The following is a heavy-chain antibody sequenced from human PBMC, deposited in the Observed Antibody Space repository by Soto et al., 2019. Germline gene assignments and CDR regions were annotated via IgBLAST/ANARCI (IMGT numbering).Heavy chain of an antibody. V-gene: IGHV3-74*01. D-gene: IGHD3-3*01. CDR3: ARVSTYDFWSGYYRY. Sequence: PGGSLRLSCAASGFTFSSYWMHWVRQAPGKGLVWVSRINSDGSSTSYADSVKGRFTISRDNAKNTLYLQMNSLRAEDTAVYYCARVSTYDFWSGYYRYWGQGTLVTVSS. J-gene: IGHJ4*02. CDR2: INSDGSST. CDR1: GFTFSSYW.